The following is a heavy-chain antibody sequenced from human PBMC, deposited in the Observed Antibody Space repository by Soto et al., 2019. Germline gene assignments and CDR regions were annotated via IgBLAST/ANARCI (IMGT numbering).Heavy chain of an antibody. CDR2: IDSGDGTT. CDR3: VRPYYSSSWFPFDR. V-gene: IGHV3-11*01. D-gene: IGHD6-13*01. J-gene: IGHJ4*02. CDR1: GFDFGDYY. Sequence: QVQLVESGGGLVKPGGSLRLSCTGSGFDFGDYYMSWIRQAPGKGLEWVSYIDSGDGTTYYTDSVKGRFTISRDNAKKTVYLQMCSLRVEDTALYYCVRPYYSSSWFPFDRWGQGTLVTVSS.